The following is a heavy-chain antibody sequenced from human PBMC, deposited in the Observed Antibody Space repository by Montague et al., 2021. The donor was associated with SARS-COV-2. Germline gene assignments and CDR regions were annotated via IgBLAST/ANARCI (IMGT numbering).Heavy chain of an antibody. CDR2: IHYSGST. V-gene: IGHV4-31*03. D-gene: IGHD2-21*02. CDR1: GGSISSGGYY. Sequence: TLSLTCTVSGGSISSGGYYWSWIRQHPGRGLEWIVYIHYSGSTYYNPSLKSRVTISVCTSKNQLSLRLSAVTAAASAVYYCARQPTLEYCGGDCYLDAFDIWGQGTLVTVSS. J-gene: IGHJ3*02. CDR3: ARQPTLEYCGGDCYLDAFDI.